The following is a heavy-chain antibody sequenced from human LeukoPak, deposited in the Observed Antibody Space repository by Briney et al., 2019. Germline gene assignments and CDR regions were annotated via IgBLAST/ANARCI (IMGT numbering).Heavy chain of an antibody. CDR1: GGSISNSF. CDR3: ARDSGSSPTFDY. Sequence: SETLSLTCTVSGGSISNSFWSWIRQSPGKGLEWIAYIYYTGNTKYNPSLKSRVTISVDTSKNQFSLRLTSATADDTAVYYCARDSGSSPTFDYWGQGTLVTVSS. D-gene: IGHD1-26*01. CDR2: IYYTGNT. J-gene: IGHJ4*02. V-gene: IGHV4-59*01.